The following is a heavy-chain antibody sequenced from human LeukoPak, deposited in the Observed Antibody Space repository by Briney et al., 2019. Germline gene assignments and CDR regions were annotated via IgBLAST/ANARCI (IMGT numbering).Heavy chain of an antibody. J-gene: IGHJ6*02. Sequence: KSSETLSLTCTVSGGSIRSSYYYWGWIRQPPGKGLEWIGSIYYSGSTYYNPSLKSRVTISVDTSKNQFSLKLSSVTAADTAVYYCARDTYYDFWSGYYEPFYYYYGMDVWGQGTTVTVSS. CDR3: ARDTYYDFWSGYYEPFYYYYGMDV. CDR1: GGSIRSSYYY. D-gene: IGHD3-3*01. CDR2: IYYSGST. V-gene: IGHV4-39*01.